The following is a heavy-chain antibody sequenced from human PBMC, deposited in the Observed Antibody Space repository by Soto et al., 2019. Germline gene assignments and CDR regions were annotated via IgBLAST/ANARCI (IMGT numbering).Heavy chain of an antibody. CDR3: ARERGYSGYDWGSLDY. J-gene: IGHJ4*02. CDR2: ISSSSSYI. V-gene: IGHV3-21*01. Sequence: PGGSLRLSCAASGFTFSSYSMNWVRQAPGKGQERVSSISSSSSYIYYAESVKGRFTISRDNAKNSLYLQMNSLRAEDTAVYYCARERGYSGYDWGSLDYWGQGTLVTVSS. D-gene: IGHD5-12*01. CDR1: GFTFSSYS.